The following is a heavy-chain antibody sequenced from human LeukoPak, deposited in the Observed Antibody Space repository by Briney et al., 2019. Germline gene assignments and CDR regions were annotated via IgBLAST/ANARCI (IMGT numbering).Heavy chain of an antibody. J-gene: IGHJ4*02. V-gene: IGHV3-30*04. Sequence: GGSLRLSCAASGFTFSSYAMHWVRQAPGKGLEGVAVISYDGSNKYYADSVKGRFTISRDNSKNALYLQMNSLTAEDAAVYYCARGVLRYFDWPDYWGQGTLVTVSS. CDR2: ISYDGSNK. D-gene: IGHD3-9*01. CDR1: GFTFSSYA. CDR3: ARGVLRYFDWPDY.